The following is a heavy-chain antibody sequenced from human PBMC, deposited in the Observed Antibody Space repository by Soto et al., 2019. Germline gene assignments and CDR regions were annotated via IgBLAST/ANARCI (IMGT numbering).Heavy chain of an antibody. V-gene: IGHV3-23*01. D-gene: IGHD1-26*01. CDR2: ISGSGDIT. CDR1: GFTFTSYA. Sequence: PGGSLRLSCAASGFTFTSYALTWVRQAPGKGLEWVSIISGSGDITNYADTVKGRFTISRDNSKNTVYLQMNSLRAEDTAVYHCAPSGFDYWGQGTLVTVSS. J-gene: IGHJ4*02. CDR3: APSGFDY.